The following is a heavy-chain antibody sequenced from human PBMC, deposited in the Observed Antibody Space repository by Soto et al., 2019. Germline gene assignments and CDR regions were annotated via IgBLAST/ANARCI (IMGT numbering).Heavy chain of an antibody. J-gene: IGHJ4*02. CDR3: ARGMTTVTTFDY. V-gene: IGHV4-30-2*01. CDR1: GGSISSGGYS. Sequence: QRQLQESGSGLVKPSQTLSLTCADSGGSISSGGYSWSWIRQPPGKGLEWIGYIYHSGSTYYNPSLKSRVTISVDRSKNQVSLKLSSVTAADTAVYYCARGMTTVTTFDYWGQGTLVTVSS. D-gene: IGHD4-17*01. CDR2: IYHSGST.